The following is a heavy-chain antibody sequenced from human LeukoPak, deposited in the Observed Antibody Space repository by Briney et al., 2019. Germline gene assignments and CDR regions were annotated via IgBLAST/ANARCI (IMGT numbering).Heavy chain of an antibody. Sequence: SETLSLTCAVYGGSFSGYYWSWIRQSPGKGLECIGYIHYTGSTNYNPSLKSRVTISVETSKNQFSLKLKSVTAADTAVYYCAGSPGYSYGTFDYWGQGPLVTVSS. D-gene: IGHD5-18*01. J-gene: IGHJ4*02. CDR1: GGSFSGYY. CDR3: AGSPGYSYGTFDY. CDR2: IHYTGST. V-gene: IGHV4-59*12.